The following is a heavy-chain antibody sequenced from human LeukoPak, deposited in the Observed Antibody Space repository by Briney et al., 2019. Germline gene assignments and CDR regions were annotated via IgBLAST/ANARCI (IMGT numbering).Heavy chain of an antibody. J-gene: IGHJ4*02. CDR3: ARKANYYDSSGYYWSDRYYFDY. CDR2: ISAYNGNT. CDR1: GGTFSSYA. D-gene: IGHD3-22*01. Sequence: GASVKVSRKASGGTFSSYAISWVRQAPGQGLEWMGWISAYNGNTNYAQKLQGRVTMTTDTSTSTAYMELRSLRSDDTAVYYCARKANYYDSSGYYWSDRYYFDYWGQGTLVTVSS. V-gene: IGHV1-18*01.